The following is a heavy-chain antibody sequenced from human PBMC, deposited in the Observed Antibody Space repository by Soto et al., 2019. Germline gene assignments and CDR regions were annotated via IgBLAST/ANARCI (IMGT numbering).Heavy chain of an antibody. CDR2: ISHDGTVQ. J-gene: IGHJ2*01. CDR3: VKEVTPKAPKSYVAI. V-gene: IGHV3-30*18. D-gene: IGHD2-15*01. Sequence: PGGSLRLSCAASGFTFSSYGMQWVRQAPGKGLEWVAVISHDGTVQYCAESVKGRFTLSRDNSKNTLYLQMASLSADDTATYYCVKEVTPKAPKSYVAIWGRGTLVTVSS. CDR1: GFTFSSYG.